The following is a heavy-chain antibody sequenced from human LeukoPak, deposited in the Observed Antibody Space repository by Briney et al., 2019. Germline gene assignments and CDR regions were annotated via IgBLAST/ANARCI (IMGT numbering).Heavy chain of an antibody. J-gene: IGHJ6*03. CDR1: GFTFSSYG. Sequence: GGSLRLSCAASGFTFSSYGMHWVRQAPGKGLEWVAVIWYDGSNKYYADSVKGRFTISRDNSKNTLYLQMNSLRAEDTAVYYCARDGGHYYGLGSYYPNLYYYYYYMDVWGKGTTVTVSS. CDR3: ARDGGHYYGLGSYYPNLYYYYYYMDV. V-gene: IGHV3-33*01. CDR2: IWYDGSNK. D-gene: IGHD3-10*01.